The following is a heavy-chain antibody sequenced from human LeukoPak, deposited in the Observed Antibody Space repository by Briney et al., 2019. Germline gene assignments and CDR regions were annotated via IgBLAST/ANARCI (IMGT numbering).Heavy chain of an antibody. Sequence: ASVKVSFKASGYTFNSYGISWVRQAPGQGLEWMGWISAYNGNTNYAQKLQGRVTMTTDTSTSTAYMELRSLRSDDTAVYYCARVFSPPYSGYDFPLYYFDYWGQGTLVTVSS. CDR2: ISAYNGNT. CDR3: ARVFSPPYSGYDFPLYYFDY. J-gene: IGHJ4*02. V-gene: IGHV1-18*01. D-gene: IGHD5-12*01. CDR1: GYTFNSYG.